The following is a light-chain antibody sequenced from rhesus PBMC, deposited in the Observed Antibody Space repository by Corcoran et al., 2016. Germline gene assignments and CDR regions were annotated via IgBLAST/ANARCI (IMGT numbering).Light chain of an antibody. Sequence: DIQMTQSPSSLSASVGDRVTITCRASQGIRNWLAWSQQKPGKAPKLLIYRASNLETGVPSRFSGSGSGTDFHITISSLQPEDIATYYCQQQDNSPYSFGQGTKVEIK. V-gene: IGKV1-69*01. CDR2: RAS. CDR1: QGIRNW. J-gene: IGKJ2*01. CDR3: QQQDNSPYS.